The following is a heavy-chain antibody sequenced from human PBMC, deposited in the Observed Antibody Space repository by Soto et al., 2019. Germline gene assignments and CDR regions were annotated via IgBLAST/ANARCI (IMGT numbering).Heavy chain of an antibody. CDR3: ARGPPFL. J-gene: IGHJ4*02. Sequence: TLSVTRPVSDGSICRGGSSWSWIRQPPGKGLESIAYIHHSGSTYSNPSLKSLVTISVDRSKTQFSLKLSFVTAADTAVYYCARGPPFLWGQGTLVTVSS. V-gene: IGHV4-30-2*01. CDR2: IHHSGST. CDR1: DGSICRGGSS.